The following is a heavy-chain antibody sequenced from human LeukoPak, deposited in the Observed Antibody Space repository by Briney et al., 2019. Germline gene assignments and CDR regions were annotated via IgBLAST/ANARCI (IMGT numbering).Heavy chain of an antibody. D-gene: IGHD2-15*01. CDR2: ISTAGDT. CDR1: GFTFSSYD. Sequence: GSLRLSCAASGFTFSSYDMHWVRQATGEGLEWVSSISTAGDTYFSGSVKGRFTISRENAKNSLYLQMNSLRVGDTAVYYCARGLPGGLDPWGQGTLVTVSS. V-gene: IGHV3-13*01. CDR3: ARGLPGGLDP. J-gene: IGHJ5*02.